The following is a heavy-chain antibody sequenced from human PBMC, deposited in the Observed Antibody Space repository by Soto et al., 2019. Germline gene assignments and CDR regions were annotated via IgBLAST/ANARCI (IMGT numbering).Heavy chain of an antibody. CDR2: ASGSGAST. CDR3: AKVAVRGVVVSNFDS. V-gene: IGHV3-23*01. J-gene: IGHJ4*02. D-gene: IGHD3-10*01. CDR1: GFSFTNYA. Sequence: GGSFRLSCGASGFSFTNYALSWVRQAPGKGLEWASTASGSGASTYYADSVKGRFTISRDNSKNTLYLQMKSLRIEDTAVYYCAKVAVRGVVVSNFDSWGQGTLVTVSS.